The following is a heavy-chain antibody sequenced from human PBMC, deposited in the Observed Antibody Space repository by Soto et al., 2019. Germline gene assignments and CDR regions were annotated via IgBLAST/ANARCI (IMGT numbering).Heavy chain of an antibody. V-gene: IGHV4-31*03. CDR3: ARDGGSVGLAAGIAAAGYFDY. CDR1: GGSISSGGYY. D-gene: IGHD6-13*01. Sequence: LSLTCTVSGGSISSGGYYWSWIRQHPGKGLEWIGYIYYSGSTYYNPSLKSRVTISVDTSKNQFSLKLSSVTAADTAVYYCARDGGSVGLAAGIAAAGYFDYWGQGTPVTVSS. J-gene: IGHJ4*02. CDR2: IYYSGST.